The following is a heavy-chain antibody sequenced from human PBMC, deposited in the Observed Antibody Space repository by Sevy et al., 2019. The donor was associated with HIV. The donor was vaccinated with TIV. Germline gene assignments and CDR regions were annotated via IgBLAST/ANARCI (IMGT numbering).Heavy chain of an antibody. V-gene: IGHV4-59*01. D-gene: IGHD5-12*01. J-gene: IGHJ5*02. Sequence: SETLSLTCTVSGGSISAYHWSWIRQPPGKGLEWIGYIHYTGSTKYNPSLESRVTISVDTSKNQFSLKLGSVTASDTAVYYCTRAPPVRSGDDSLNWFDPWGQGTLVTVSS. CDR3: TRAPPVRSGDDSLNWFDP. CDR2: IHYTGST. CDR1: GGSISAYH.